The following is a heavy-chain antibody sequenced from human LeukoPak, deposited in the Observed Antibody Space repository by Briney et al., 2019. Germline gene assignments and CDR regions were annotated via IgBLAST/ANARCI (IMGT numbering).Heavy chain of an antibody. CDR3: ARDRRTGRRIGYYYYMDV. J-gene: IGHJ6*03. CDR2: IYSGGST. D-gene: IGHD1-14*01. V-gene: IGHV3-66*02. Sequence: SGGSLRLSCAASGFTVSSNYMSWVRQAPGKGLEWVSVIYSGGSTYYADSVKGRFTISRDNSKNTLYLQMNSLRAEDTAVYYCARDRRTGRRIGYYYYMDVWGKGTTVTVSS. CDR1: GFTVSSNY.